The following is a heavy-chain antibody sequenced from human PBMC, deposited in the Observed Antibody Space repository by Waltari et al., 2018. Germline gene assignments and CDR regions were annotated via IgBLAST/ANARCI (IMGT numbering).Heavy chain of an antibody. CDR2: IDFDGTNI. CDR1: GFTFRSYW. V-gene: IGHV3-74*01. J-gene: IGHJ4*02. CDR3: VRSNYYFDY. Sequence: VLLVESGGDLVQPGGYLRLSCAASGFTFRSYWMFWIRQRPGGGLEWVSRIDFDGTNINYADFAEGRFTISRDNAKDTLYLQMNDLTAEDTAVYYCVRSNYYFDYWGQGTLVTVSS.